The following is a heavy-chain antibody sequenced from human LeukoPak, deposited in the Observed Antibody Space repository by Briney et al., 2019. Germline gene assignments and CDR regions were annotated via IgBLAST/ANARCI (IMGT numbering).Heavy chain of an antibody. D-gene: IGHD3-3*01. CDR1: GFIFSSYG. J-gene: IGHJ6*02. CDR3: ARAKPYYDFWSGYYNFPNYGMDV. Sequence: GSLRLSCVASGFIFSSYGMHWVRQAPGKGLEWVSVIYSGGSTYYADSVKGRFTISRDNSKNTLYLQMNSLRAEGTAVYYCARAKPYYDFWSGYYNFPNYGMDVWAKGPRSPSP. CDR2: IYSGGST. V-gene: IGHV3-NL1*01.